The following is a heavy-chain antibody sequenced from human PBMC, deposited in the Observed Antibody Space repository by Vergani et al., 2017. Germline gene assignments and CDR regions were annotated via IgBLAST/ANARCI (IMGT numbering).Heavy chain of an antibody. CDR2: IIPIHGST. J-gene: IGHJ6*02. V-gene: IGHV1-69*06. CDR3: ARDLMEDSSGWDLPLYYYGMDV. Sequence: QVQLVQSGAEVKKPGSSVKVSCKVSGHTFDNYAIVWVRQAPGQGLEWMGGIIPIHGSTIYAPKFQGRVTLTADKSTTTVYMEVNSLRSEDTAVYYCARDLMEDSSGWDLPLYYYGMDVWGQGTTVTVSS. D-gene: IGHD6-19*01. CDR1: GHTFDNYA.